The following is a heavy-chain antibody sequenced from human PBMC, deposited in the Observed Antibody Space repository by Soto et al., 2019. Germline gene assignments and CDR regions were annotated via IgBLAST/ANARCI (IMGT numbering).Heavy chain of an antibody. CDR2: IYWDDDK. J-gene: IGHJ4*02. V-gene: IGHV2-5*02. CDR3: ALRPGYYGSGSYYY. Sequence: QITLKESGPTLVKPTQTLTLTCTFSGFSLTTSGVGVGWIRQPPGKALEWLALIYWDDDKHYSPSLRSRLTITKDTSKNQVVLTMTNMDPVDTATYYCALRPGYYGSGSYYYWGQGTLVTVSS. D-gene: IGHD3-10*01. CDR1: GFSLTTSGVG.